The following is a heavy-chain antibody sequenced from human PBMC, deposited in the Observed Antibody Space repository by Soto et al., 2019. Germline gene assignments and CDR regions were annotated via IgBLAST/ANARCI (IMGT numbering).Heavy chain of an antibody. CDR1: GGSVSSGSYY. D-gene: IGHD3-16*01. J-gene: IGHJ6*02. CDR2: IYYSGST. CDR3: ARDGGFYYGMDV. Sequence: SETLSLTCTVSGGSVSSGSYYWSWIRQPPGKGLEWIGYIYYSGSTNYNPSLKSRVTISVDTSKNQFSLKLSSVTAADTAVYYCARDGGFYYGMDVWGQGTTVTVSS. V-gene: IGHV4-61*01.